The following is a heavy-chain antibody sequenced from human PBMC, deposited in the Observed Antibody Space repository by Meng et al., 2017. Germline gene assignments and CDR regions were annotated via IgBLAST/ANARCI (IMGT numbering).Heavy chain of an antibody. J-gene: IGHJ4*02. CDR1: GFTFSTYS. CDR3: ASGGGYYNDY. V-gene: IGHV3-23*01. Sequence: GSLRLSCAASGFTFSTYSMRWVRQAPGKGLEWVSGISGSGGNTNYADSVKGRFTISRDNSKNTLYLQMNNLRAEDTAVYYCASGGGYYNDYWGQGTLVTVSS. CDR2: ISGSGGNT. D-gene: IGHD3-22*01.